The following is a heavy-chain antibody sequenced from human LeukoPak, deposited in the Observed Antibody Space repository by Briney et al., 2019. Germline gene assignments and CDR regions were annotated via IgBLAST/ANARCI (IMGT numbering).Heavy chain of an antibody. CDR1: GDSISSSTYY. CDR2: IYYSGST. V-gene: IGHV4-39*01. J-gene: IGHJ5*02. CDR3: ARLAARLHWFDP. Sequence: PSQTLSLTCTVSGDSISSSTYYWGWIRQPPGKGLEWIGSIYYSGSTYYNPSLKSRVTIFVDTSKNQFSLKLRSVTAADTAVYYCARLAARLHWFDPWGQGTLVTVSS. D-gene: IGHD5-12*01.